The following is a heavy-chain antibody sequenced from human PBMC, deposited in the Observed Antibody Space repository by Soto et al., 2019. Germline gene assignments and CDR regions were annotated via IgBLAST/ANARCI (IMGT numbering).Heavy chain of an antibody. V-gene: IGHV4-59*06. CDR3: ARSVVDYYYMDV. CDR1: GGSISSYY. Sequence: SETLSLTCTVSGGSISSYYWSWIRQHPGKGLEWIGYIYYSGSTYYNPSLKSRVTISVDTSKNQFSLKLSSVTAADTAVYYCARSVVDYYYMDVWGKGTTVTVSS. J-gene: IGHJ6*03. D-gene: IGHD6-6*01. CDR2: IYYSGST.